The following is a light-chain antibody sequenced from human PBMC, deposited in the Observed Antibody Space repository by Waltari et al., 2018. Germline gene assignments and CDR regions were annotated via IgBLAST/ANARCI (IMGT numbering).Light chain of an antibody. V-gene: IGKV1-6*01. CDR3: LQDYIYPWT. CDR1: QGIRNE. CDR2: AAS. J-gene: IGKJ1*01. Sequence: AIQMTQSPSSLSASVGDRVTITCRASQGIRNELGWYQQKPGKAPKFLIYAASSLQSGVPSRFSGSGSGTDFTLTISSLQPDDFATYYCLQDYIYPWTFGQGTKVDIK.